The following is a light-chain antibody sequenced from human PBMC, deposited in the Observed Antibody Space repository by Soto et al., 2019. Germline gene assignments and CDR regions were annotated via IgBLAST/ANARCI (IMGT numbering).Light chain of an antibody. CDR2: GAS. V-gene: IGKV3-20*01. J-gene: IGKJ3*01. CDR1: QSVGNN. Sequence: EIVLTQSPGTLSVSLGERATLSCRASQSVGNNLAWYQQKPGQAPRLLIYGASSRATGIPDRFSGSGSGTDFTLTISRLEPEDFAVYYCQQYGSSPFTFGPGTKVDIK. CDR3: QQYGSSPFT.